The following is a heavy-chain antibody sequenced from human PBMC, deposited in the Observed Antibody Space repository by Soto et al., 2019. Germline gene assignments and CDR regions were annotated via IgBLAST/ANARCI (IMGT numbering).Heavy chain of an antibody. CDR1: GFTFDDYA. CDR2: ISWNSGSV. V-gene: IGHV3-9*01. Sequence: EVQLVESGGGLVQPGRSLRLSCAASGFTFDDYAMHWVRQAPGKGLEWVSGISWNSGSVGYADSVNGRFTISRDNAKNSLYLQMNSLRAEDTAFYYCAKDLTNYDSSGHYFDFWGQGTLVTVSS. D-gene: IGHD3-22*01. J-gene: IGHJ4*02. CDR3: AKDLTNYDSSGHYFDF.